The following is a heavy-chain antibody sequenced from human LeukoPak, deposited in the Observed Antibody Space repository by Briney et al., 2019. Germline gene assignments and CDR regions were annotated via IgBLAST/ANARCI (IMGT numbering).Heavy chain of an antibody. CDR1: GFTFSSYA. CDR3: AKDLGYCSSTSCRGDFDY. CDR2: ISSNGGST. V-gene: IGHV3-64*01. D-gene: IGHD2-2*03. Sequence: GGSLRLSCAASGFTFSSYAMHWVRQAPGKGLEYVSAISSNGGSTYYANSVKGRFTISRDNSKNTLYLQMGSLRAEDMAVYYCAKDLGYCSSTSCRGDFDYWGQGTLVTVSS. J-gene: IGHJ4*02.